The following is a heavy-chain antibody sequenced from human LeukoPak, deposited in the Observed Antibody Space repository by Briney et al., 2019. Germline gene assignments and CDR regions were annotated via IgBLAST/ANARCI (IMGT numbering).Heavy chain of an antibody. J-gene: IGHJ4*02. CDR1: GVTFDSYT. CDR2: TIPLFGSG. CDR3: ATFPSIAVAGLYYLDY. D-gene: IGHD6-19*01. V-gene: IGHV1-69*06. Sequence: SVKVSCKASGVTFDSYTFAWVRQAPGQGLEWMGGTIPLFGSGNNAQKFQGRVTITVDKSTTTAYMELSSLTSDDTAIYYCATFPSIAVAGLYYLDYWGQGTLVTVSS.